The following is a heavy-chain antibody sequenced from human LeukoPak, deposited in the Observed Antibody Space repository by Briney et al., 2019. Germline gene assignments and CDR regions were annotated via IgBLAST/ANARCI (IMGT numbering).Heavy chain of an antibody. V-gene: IGHV3-7*01. CDR2: IKEDGSEK. CDR3: ASGRQLGY. Sequence: GGSLSLSCAASGFTFSNYWMSWVRQAPGKGLEWVANIKEDGSEKYYVDSVKGRFTISRDNARNSLYLQMNSMRAEDTAVYYCASGRQLGYWGQGTLVTVSS. D-gene: IGHD6-13*01. CDR1: GFTFSNYW. J-gene: IGHJ4*02.